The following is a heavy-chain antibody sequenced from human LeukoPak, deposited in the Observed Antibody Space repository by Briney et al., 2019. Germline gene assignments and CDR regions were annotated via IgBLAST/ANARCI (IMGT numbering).Heavy chain of an antibody. J-gene: IGHJ6*02. CDR1: GYTFTSYA. V-gene: IGHV1-18*01. CDR3: ARGYSYGSGYYYGMDV. D-gene: IGHD5-18*01. CDR2: ISGYNGNT. Sequence: GASVKVSCKASGYTFTSYAISWVRRAPGQGLEWMGWISGYNGNTKYAQKVQGRVTMTTDTSTSTAYMELRSLRSDDTAVYYCARGYSYGSGYYYGMDVWGQGTTVTVSS.